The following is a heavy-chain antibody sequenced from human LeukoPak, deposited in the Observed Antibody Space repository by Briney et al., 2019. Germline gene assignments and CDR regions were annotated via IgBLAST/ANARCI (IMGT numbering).Heavy chain of an antibody. Sequence: SETLSLTCAVYGGSFSGYYWSWIRQPPGKGLEWIGEINHSGSTNYNPSLKSRVTVSVDTSKNQFSLKLSSVTAADTAVYYCARERPSSSGYYFGNYYYYGMDVWGQGTTVTVSS. CDR1: GGSFSGYY. D-gene: IGHD3-22*01. J-gene: IGHJ6*02. CDR3: ARERPSSSGYYFGNYYYYGMDV. V-gene: IGHV4-34*01. CDR2: INHSGST.